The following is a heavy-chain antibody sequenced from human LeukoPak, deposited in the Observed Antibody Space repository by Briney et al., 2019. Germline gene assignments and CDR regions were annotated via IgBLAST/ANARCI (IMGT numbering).Heavy chain of an antibody. J-gene: IGHJ4*02. CDR2: IYAGDSDT. D-gene: IGHD6-13*01. CDR1: GYSFTNYW. CDR3: ARERGSSSWYDFGY. V-gene: IGHV5-51*01. Sequence: GESLKISCKGSGYSFTNYWIGWVRQLPGKGLEWMGIIYAGDSDTRYSPSFQGQVTMSTDKSISTAYLQWSSLKASDTAMYYCARERGSSSWYDFGYWGQGTLVTVSS.